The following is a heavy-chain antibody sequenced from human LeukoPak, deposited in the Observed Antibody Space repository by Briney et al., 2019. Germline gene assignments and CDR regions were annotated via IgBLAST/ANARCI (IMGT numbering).Heavy chain of an antibody. CDR3: ASEPGNYDFWSGYPD. CDR1: GFTFSSYA. Sequence: GGSLRLSCAASGFTFSSYAMSWVRQAPGKGLEWVSSISSSSSYIYYADSVKGRFTISRDNTKNSLYLQMNSLRAEDTAVYYCASEPGNYDFWSGYPDWGQGTLVTVSS. J-gene: IGHJ4*02. V-gene: IGHV3-21*01. CDR2: ISSSSSYI. D-gene: IGHD3-3*01.